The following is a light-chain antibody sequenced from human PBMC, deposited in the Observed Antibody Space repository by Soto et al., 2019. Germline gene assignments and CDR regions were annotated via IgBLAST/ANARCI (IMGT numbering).Light chain of an antibody. V-gene: IGKV1-5*03. J-gene: IGKJ2*01. CDR3: QHYNNYSPYT. CDR2: KAS. Sequence: DIQMTQSPSTLSASVGDRVTITCRASQSISVWLAWYQQKAGKAPNLLIYKASRLESGVPSRFSGSGSETEFTLTISSLQPDDFATYYCQHYNNYSPYTFGQGTKVDIK. CDR1: QSISVW.